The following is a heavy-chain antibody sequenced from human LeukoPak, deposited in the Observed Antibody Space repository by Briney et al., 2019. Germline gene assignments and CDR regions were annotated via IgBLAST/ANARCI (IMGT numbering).Heavy chain of an antibody. CDR1: GGSFSGYY. V-gene: IGHV4-34*01. CDR2: INHSGST. Sequence: ASETLSLTCVVYGGSFSGYYWSWVRQPPEKGLEWIGEINHSGSTNYNPSLKSRVTISVDTSKNQFSLELTSVTAADTAVYYCARRRYDASGYYPSRGRYFDYWGQGTLVTVSS. J-gene: IGHJ4*02. CDR3: ARRRYDASGYYPSRGRYFDY. D-gene: IGHD3-22*01.